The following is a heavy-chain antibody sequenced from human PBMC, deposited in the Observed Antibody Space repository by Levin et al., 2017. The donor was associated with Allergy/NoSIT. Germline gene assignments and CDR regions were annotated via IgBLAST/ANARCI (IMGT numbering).Heavy chain of an antibody. CDR2: ISSDGRKK. V-gene: IGHV3-30*18. D-gene: IGHD6-19*01. CDR3: AKGVDGSGWYPLGNDAFEM. Sequence: PGGSLRLSCAASGFTFSSYGMHWVRQAPGKGLEWVAVISSDGRKKFYADSVKGRFTISRDNSKNTLDLQMNSLRAEDTAVYYCAKGVDGSGWYPLGNDAFEMWGQGTTVSVSS. CDR1: GFTFSSYG. J-gene: IGHJ3*02.